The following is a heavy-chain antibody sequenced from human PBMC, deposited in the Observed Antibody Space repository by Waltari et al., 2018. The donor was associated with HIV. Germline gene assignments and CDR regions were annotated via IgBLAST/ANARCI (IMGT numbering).Heavy chain of an antibody. Sequence: VELIQSGAELRKPGSSLKVLFKASGGTCTNLAISWVGQPPGQGLEWMGRLLPKRCPAKFTQTFKGLPPLTAYTSTTTSCLELSSPRSADTAVYYFAGDPSHLQFTDYWGQGTLVTVSP. CDR1: GGTCTNLA. CDR2: LLPKRCPA. V-gene: IGHV1-69*09. J-gene: IGHJ4*02. CDR3: AGDPSHLQFTDY.